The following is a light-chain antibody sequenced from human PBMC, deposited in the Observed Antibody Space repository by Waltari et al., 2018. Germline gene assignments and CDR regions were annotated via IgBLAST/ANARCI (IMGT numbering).Light chain of an antibody. CDR1: TSNTGNNH. CDR2: ENY. Sequence: QSVLTQPPSVSAAPGQKVTISCSGSTSNTGNNHVSWYQHLPGAAPKLLIYENYKRPSGIPDRFSAFKSGTSAALGITGLQTGDEADYYCGAWDSSLSAVVFGGGTKVTVL. V-gene: IGLV1-51*02. CDR3: GAWDSSLSAVV. J-gene: IGLJ2*01.